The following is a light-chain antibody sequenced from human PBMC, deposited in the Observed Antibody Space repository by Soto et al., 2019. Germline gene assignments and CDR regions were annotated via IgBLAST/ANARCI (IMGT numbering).Light chain of an antibody. CDR3: QQRNIWPPVT. CDR2: GAF. CDR1: PSVTNY. Sequence: EIVLTQSPATLSLSPGERATLSCRASPSVTNYLAWYQQKPGQAPRLVIYGAFNRATGIPARFSGSGSGTDFTLTISSLEPEDFAVDYCQQRNIWPPVTFGQGTRLEI. V-gene: IGKV3-11*01. J-gene: IGKJ5*01.